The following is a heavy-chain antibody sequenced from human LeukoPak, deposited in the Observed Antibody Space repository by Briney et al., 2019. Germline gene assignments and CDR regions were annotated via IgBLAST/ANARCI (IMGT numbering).Heavy chain of an antibody. CDR3: ARQPRAITARPGYAFDI. J-gene: IGHJ3*02. V-gene: IGHV4-39*01. CDR2: IYYSGST. CDR1: GGSISSSSYY. D-gene: IGHD6-6*01. Sequence: SETLSLTCIVSGGSISSSSYYWGWIRQPPGKGPEWIGTIYYSGSTYYNPSLKSRVTISVDTPKHQFSLKLSSVTAADTAVYYCARQPRAITARPGYAFDIWGQGTLVTVSS.